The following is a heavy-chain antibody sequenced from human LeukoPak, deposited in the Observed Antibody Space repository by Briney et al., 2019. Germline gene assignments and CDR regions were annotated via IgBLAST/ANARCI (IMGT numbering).Heavy chain of an antibody. Sequence: GGSLRLSCAPSGFTFSAYWMTWVRQPPGKGLEWVANIQENENENYYVDSVKGRFTISRDNAKNSLYLQMNSLRAEDTAVYCCAREGYNGWNNEDWGQGTLVTVSS. D-gene: IGHD5-24*01. CDR3: AREGYNGWNNED. CDR2: IQENENEN. J-gene: IGHJ4*02. CDR1: GFTFSAYW. V-gene: IGHV3-7*01.